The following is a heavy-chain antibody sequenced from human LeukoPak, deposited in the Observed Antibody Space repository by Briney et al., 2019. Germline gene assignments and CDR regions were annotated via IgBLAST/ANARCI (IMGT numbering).Heavy chain of an antibody. D-gene: IGHD2-15*01. CDR2: IYYSGST. CDR3: ARAQVDPYYYCGMDV. CDR1: GGSISSGDYY. V-gene: IGHV4-30-4*01. J-gene: IGHJ6*02. Sequence: PSQTLSLTCTVSGGSISSGDYYWSWIRQPPGKGLEWIGYIYYSGSTYYNPSLKSRVTISVDTSKNQFSLKLSSVTAADTAVYYCARAQVDPYYYCGMDVWGQGTTVTVSS.